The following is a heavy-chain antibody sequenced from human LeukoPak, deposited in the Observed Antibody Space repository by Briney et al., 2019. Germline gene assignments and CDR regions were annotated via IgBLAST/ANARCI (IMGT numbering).Heavy chain of an antibody. CDR1: GGSIISYY. D-gene: IGHD1-26*01. J-gene: IGHJ3*02. Sequence: SETLSLTCTVSGGSIISYYWSWIRQPPGKGLEWIGYIYTSGSTNYNPSLKSRVTISVDTSKNQFSLKLSSVTAADTAVYYCARHRGESYSNDAFDIWGQGTMDTVSS. CDR3: ARHRGESYSNDAFDI. V-gene: IGHV4-4*09. CDR2: IYTSGST.